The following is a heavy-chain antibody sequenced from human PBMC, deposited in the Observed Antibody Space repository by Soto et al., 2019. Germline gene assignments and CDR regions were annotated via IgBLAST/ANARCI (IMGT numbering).Heavy chain of an antibody. CDR2: IIPICGTA. J-gene: IGHJ4*02. D-gene: IGHD2-21*02. V-gene: IGHV1-69*12. CDR3: ARVDTYCGGYCYSSNY. CDR1: GCTFSSYA. Sequence: QVQLVQSGAEVKKPGSSVKVSCKASGCTFSSYAISWVRQAPGQGLEWMGGIIPICGTANYAQKFQGRVTITADESTSTAYMELSSLRSEDTAVYYCARVDTYCGGYCYSSNYWGQGTLVTVSS.